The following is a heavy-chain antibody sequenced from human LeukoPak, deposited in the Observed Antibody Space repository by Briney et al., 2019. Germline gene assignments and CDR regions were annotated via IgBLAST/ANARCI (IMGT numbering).Heavy chain of an antibody. CDR1: GFTFSSYS. V-gene: IGHV3-21*01. CDR3: AGAWSSTSCYLD. J-gene: IGHJ4*02. Sequence: GGSLRLSCAASGFTFSSYSVNWVRQAPGKGLEWVSSISSSSSYIYYADSVKGRFTISRDNAKNSLYLQMNSLRAEDTAVYYCAGAWSSTSCYLDWGQGTLVTVSS. D-gene: IGHD2-2*01. CDR2: ISSSSSYI.